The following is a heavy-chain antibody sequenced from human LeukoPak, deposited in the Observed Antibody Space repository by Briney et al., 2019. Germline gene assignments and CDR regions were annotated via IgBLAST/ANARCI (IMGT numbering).Heavy chain of an antibody. CDR3: ARGGYYGSGSYCGED. Sequence: VAAVKVSCKASGYTFTSYYMHWVRQAPGQGLEWMGIINNSGGSRRYAQKFQGRVTMTRDTSTSTVYMELSSLRSEDTAVYYCARGGYYGSGSYCGEDWGQGTLVTVSS. D-gene: IGHD3-10*01. CDR1: GYTFTSYY. V-gene: IGHV1-46*01. CDR2: INNSGGSR. J-gene: IGHJ4*02.